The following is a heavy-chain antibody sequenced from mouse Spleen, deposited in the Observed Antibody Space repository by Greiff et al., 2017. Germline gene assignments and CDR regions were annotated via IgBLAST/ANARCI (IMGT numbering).Heavy chain of an antibody. CDR2: INPSTGGT. V-gene: IGHV1-42*01. D-gene: IGHD2-4*01. CDR3: AGYDYDGLFAY. CDR1: GYSFTGYY. Sequence: VQLQQSGPELVKPGASVKISCKASGYSFTGYYMNWVKQSPEKSLEWIGEINPSTGGTTYNQKFKAKATLTVDKSSSTAYMQLKSLTSEDSAVYYCAGYDYDGLFAYWGQGTLVTVSA. J-gene: IGHJ3*01.